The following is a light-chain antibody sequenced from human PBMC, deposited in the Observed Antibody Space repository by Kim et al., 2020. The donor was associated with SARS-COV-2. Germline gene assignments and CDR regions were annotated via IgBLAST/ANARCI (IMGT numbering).Light chain of an antibody. CDR1: QSFRSAS. J-gene: IGKJ2*01. CDR2: SAS. CDR3: QQYGTSPYN. V-gene: IGKV3-20*01. Sequence: LAPGERASLACRASQSFRSASLAWYQVKPGQAPRLLIYSASSRAIGIPDRFSGSGSGTDFTLTISRLEPEDFAVYYCQQYGTSPYNFGQGTKLEI.